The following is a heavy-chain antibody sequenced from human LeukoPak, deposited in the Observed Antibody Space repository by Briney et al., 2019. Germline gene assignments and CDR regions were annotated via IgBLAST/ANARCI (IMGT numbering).Heavy chain of an antibody. J-gene: IGHJ4*02. CDR1: GYTFTSYS. Sequence: GGSRKVSCKGSGYTFTSYSMHWVRQAPGQRREGMGWINAGNGNTKYSQKCQGRVTIPRDTSASTAYMELSSLRSEDTAVYYCARDGAVVTAFDYWGQGTLVTVSS. CDR2: INAGNGNT. V-gene: IGHV1-3*01. D-gene: IGHD2-21*02. CDR3: ARDGAVVTAFDY.